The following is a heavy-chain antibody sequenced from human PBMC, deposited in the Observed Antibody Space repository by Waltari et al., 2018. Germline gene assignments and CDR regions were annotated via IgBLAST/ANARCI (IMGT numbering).Heavy chain of an antibody. CDR1: GYTFTSYA. D-gene: IGHD6-19*01. J-gene: IGHJ4*02. Sequence: QVQLVQSGAEVKKPGASVKVSCKASGYTFTSYAMHWVRQAPGHRLEWMGWINAGNGNTKYSQEFQGRVTITRDTSASTAYMELSSLRSEDMAVYYCARGLYPLYSSGWYKSPYFDYWGQGTLVTVSS. CDR3: ARGLYPLYSSGWYKSPYFDY. V-gene: IGHV1-3*03. CDR2: INAGNGNT.